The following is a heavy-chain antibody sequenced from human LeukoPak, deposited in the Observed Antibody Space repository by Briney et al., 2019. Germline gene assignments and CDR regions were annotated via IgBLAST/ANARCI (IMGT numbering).Heavy chain of an antibody. Sequence: VASVKVSCKASGYTFTSYTINWVRQAPGQGLEWMGWINTNTGNPTYAQGFTGRFVFSSDTSVSMAYLQINSLKSEDTAVYYCARSAVGRADYWGQGTLVTVSS. V-gene: IGHV7-4-1*04. D-gene: IGHD6-13*01. CDR2: INTNTGNP. CDR3: ARSAVGRADY. CDR1: GYTFTSYT. J-gene: IGHJ4*02.